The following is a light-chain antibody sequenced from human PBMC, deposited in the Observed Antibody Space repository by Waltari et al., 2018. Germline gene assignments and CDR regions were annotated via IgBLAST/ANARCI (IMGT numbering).Light chain of an antibody. CDR3: KSRDSSGNQLDMV. CDR1: SLRSYY. Sequence: SSDLTQDPAVSVALGQTVRITCQGDSLRSYYAAWNQQKPGQAPVPVMYEKNSRPSGIPDRFSGSSSGNTASLTITGAQAEDEADYYCKSRDSSGNQLDMVFGGGTKLTVL. V-gene: IGLV3-19*01. J-gene: IGLJ2*01. CDR2: EKN.